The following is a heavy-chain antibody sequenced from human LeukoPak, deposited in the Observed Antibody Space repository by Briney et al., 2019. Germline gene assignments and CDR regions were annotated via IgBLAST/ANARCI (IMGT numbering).Heavy chain of an antibody. Sequence: ASVKVSCKASGYTFTSYYMHWVRQAPGQGLEWMGIINPSGGSTSYAQKFQGRVTITADESTSTAYMELSSLRSEDTAVYYCAREVDTAMATGYYYGMDVWGQGTTVTVSS. D-gene: IGHD5-18*01. CDR2: INPSGGST. CDR3: AREVDTAMATGYYYGMDV. CDR1: GYTFTSYY. V-gene: IGHV1-46*01. J-gene: IGHJ6*02.